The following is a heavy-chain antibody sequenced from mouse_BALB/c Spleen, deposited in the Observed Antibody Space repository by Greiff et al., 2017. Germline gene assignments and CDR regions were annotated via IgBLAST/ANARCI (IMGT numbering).Heavy chain of an antibody. J-gene: IGHJ1*01. D-gene: IGHD2-1*01. CDR2: INPSNGRT. CDR3: ARPGNYYWYFDV. Sequence: VQLQQSGAELVKPGASVKLSCKASGYTFTSYWMHWVKQRPGQGLEWIGEINPSNGRTNYNEKFKSKATLTVDKSSSTAYMQLSSLTSEDSAVYYCARPGNYYWYFDVWGAGTTVTVSS. V-gene: IGHV1S81*02. CDR1: GYTFTSYW.